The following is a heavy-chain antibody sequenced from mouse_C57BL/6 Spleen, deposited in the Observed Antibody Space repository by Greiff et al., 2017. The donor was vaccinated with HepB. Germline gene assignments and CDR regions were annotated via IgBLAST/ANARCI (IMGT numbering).Heavy chain of an antibody. V-gene: IGHV6-6*01. CDR2: IRNKANNHAT. Sequence: EVKLMESGGGLVQPGGSMKLSCAASGFTFSDAWMDWVRQSPEKGLEWVAEIRNKANNHATYYAESVKGRFTISRDDSKSSVYLQMNSLRAEDTGIYYCTRTFITTVVAPYYAMDYWGQGTSVTVSS. CDR3: TRTFITTVVAPYYAMDY. D-gene: IGHD1-1*01. CDR1: GFTFSDAW. J-gene: IGHJ4*01.